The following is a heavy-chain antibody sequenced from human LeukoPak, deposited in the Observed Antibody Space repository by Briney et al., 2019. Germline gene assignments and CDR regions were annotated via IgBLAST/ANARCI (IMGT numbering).Heavy chain of an antibody. J-gene: IGHJ3*02. CDR3: ARSPDIVVVPAAIPDAFDI. V-gene: IGHV3-48*03. CDR2: ISSSGSTI. Sequence: GGTLRHSSAPPGFTFTSNEINCVRQAPRKGLEWDSYISSSGSTIYYADSVKGRFTISRDNAKTSLYLQMNSLRGEDTAVYYCARSPDIVVVPAAIPDAFDIWGQGTMVTVSS. D-gene: IGHD2-2*02. CDR1: GFTFTSNE.